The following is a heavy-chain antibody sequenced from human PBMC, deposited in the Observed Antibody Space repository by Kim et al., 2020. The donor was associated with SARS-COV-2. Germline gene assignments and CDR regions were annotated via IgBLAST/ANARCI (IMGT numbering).Heavy chain of an antibody. D-gene: IGHD3-9*01. CDR1: GGSISSGGYY. V-gene: IGHV4-31*03. CDR3: ARAGDYDILTGYSNWFDP. CDR2: IYYSGST. Sequence: SETLSLTCTVSGGSISSGGYYWSWIRQHPGKGLEWIGYIYYSGSTYYNPSLKSRVTISVDTSKNQFSLKLSSVTAADTAVYYCARAGDYDILTGYSNWFDPWGQGTLVTVSS. J-gene: IGHJ5*02.